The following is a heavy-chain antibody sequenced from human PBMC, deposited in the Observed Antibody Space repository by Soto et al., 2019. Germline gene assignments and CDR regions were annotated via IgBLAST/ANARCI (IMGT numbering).Heavy chain of an antibody. D-gene: IGHD1-7*01. CDR2: ISSSGSFV. CDR3: ARDPPSGTTLDWFDS. Sequence: GGSLRLSCAASGFTFSSDSMGWVRQAPGKGLEWVASISSSGSFVNYADSVKGRFTISRDNAKNSLYLQMRSLKDEDAAVYYCARDPPSGTTLDWFDSWGQGTLVTVSS. CDR1: GFTFSSDS. J-gene: IGHJ5*01. V-gene: IGHV3-21*01.